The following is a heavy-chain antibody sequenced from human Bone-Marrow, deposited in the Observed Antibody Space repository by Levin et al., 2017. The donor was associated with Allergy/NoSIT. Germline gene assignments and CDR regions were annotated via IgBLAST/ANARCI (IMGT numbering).Heavy chain of an antibody. Sequence: SETLSLTCTVSGGSISSYYWSWIRQPPGKGLEWIGYIYYSGSTYYNPSLKSRVTISVDSSKNQFSLKLSSVTAADTAIYYCARGYSSGWYYFDYWGQGTLVTVSS. V-gene: IGHV4-59*01. J-gene: IGHJ4*02. CDR1: GGSISSYY. D-gene: IGHD6-19*01. CDR3: ARGYSSGWYYFDY. CDR2: IYYSGST.